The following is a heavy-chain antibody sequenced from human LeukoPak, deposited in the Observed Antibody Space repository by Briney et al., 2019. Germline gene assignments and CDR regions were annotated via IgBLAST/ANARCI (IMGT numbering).Heavy chain of an antibody. Sequence: PGGSLRLSCAASGFTFSSYGMHWVRQAPGKGLEWVAVISYDGSNKYYADSVKGRFTISRDNSKNSLYLQMNSPRAEDTAVYYCANLGGSGYYPLDYWGQGTLVTVSS. D-gene: IGHD3-22*01. CDR3: ANLGGSGYYPLDY. J-gene: IGHJ4*02. V-gene: IGHV3-30*18. CDR2: ISYDGSNK. CDR1: GFTFSSYG.